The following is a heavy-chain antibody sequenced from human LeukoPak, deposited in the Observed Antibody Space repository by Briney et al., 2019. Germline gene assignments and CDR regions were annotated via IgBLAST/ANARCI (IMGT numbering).Heavy chain of an antibody. V-gene: IGHV1-69*05. Sequence: SVKVSCKASGGTFSSYAISWVRQAPGQGLEWMGGIIPIFGTANYAQKFQGRVTITTDESTSTAYTELSSLRSEDTAVYYCARGDVNYYDSSGYSYWGQGTLVTVSS. J-gene: IGHJ4*02. CDR1: GGTFSSYA. CDR3: ARGDVNYYDSSGYSY. D-gene: IGHD3-22*01. CDR2: IIPIFGTA.